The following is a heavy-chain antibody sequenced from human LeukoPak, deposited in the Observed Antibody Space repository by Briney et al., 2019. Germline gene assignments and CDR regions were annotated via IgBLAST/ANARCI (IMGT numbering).Heavy chain of an antibody. CDR3: TTAIYREIAVTGFDH. J-gene: IGHJ4*02. CDR1: GITFDDYA. CDR2: ISWNSGKR. D-gene: IGHD6-19*01. Sequence: GGSLRLSCGVTGITFDDYAMHWVRQAPGKGLEWVSGISWNSGKRAYADSVKGRFTISRDNANNTLFLQMNTLRLEDTAFYYCTTAIYREIAVTGFDHWGQGVLVTVSS. V-gene: IGHV3-9*01.